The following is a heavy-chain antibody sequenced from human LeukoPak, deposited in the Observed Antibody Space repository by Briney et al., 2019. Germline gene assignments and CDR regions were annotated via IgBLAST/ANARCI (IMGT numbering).Heavy chain of an antibody. Sequence: SVKVSCKASGGTFSSYAISWVRQAPGQGLEWMGRIIPILGIANYAQKFQGRVTITADKSTSTAYMELSSLRSEDTAVYCCARGDVDTYFFDYWGQGTLVTVSS. J-gene: IGHJ4*02. D-gene: IGHD5-18*01. V-gene: IGHV1-69*04. CDR2: IIPILGIA. CDR1: GGTFSSYA. CDR3: ARGDVDTYFFDY.